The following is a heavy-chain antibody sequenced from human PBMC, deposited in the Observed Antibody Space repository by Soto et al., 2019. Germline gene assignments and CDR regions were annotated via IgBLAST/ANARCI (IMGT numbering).Heavy chain of an antibody. V-gene: IGHV1-18*01. J-gene: IGHJ4*02. CDR1: GYTFTNYG. D-gene: IGHD2-21*02. Sequence: QVQLVQSGAEVKKPGASVKVSCKASGYTFTNYGISWVRQAPGQGLEWMGWINAYNGNTNYAQRLQGRVTMTTDTSTSTAYMELRSLRSDDTAVYYCARDHPHCGGDCQARYWGQGTLVTVSS. CDR3: ARDHPHCGGDCQARY. CDR2: INAYNGNT.